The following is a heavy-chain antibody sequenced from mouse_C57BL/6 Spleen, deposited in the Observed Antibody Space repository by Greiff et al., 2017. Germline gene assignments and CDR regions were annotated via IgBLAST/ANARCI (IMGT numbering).Heavy chain of an antibody. D-gene: IGHD1-1*01. V-gene: IGHV1-39*01. CDR2: INPNYGTT. CDR3: ERGLRTWFAY. Sequence: VQLKQSGPELVKPGASVKISCKASGYSFTDYYMHWVKQSNGKSLEWIGVINPNYGTTSYNQKFKGKATLTVDQSSSTAYMQLNSLRSEDSAVYYCERGLRTWFAYWGQGTLVTVSA. CDR1: GYSFTDYY. J-gene: IGHJ3*01.